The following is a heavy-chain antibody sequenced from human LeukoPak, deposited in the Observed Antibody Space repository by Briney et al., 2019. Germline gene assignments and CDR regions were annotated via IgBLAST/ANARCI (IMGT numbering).Heavy chain of an antibody. J-gene: IGHJ4*02. D-gene: IGHD4-23*01. CDR3: ARGSYYGGSDY. Sequence: PSETLSLTCTVSGGSISSYYWSWIRQPPGKGLEWIGYIYYSGSTNYNPSLKSRVTISVDTSKNQFSLKLSSVTAADTAVYYCARGSYYGGSDYWGQGTLVTVSS. CDR1: GGSISSYY. CDR2: IYYSGST. V-gene: IGHV4-59*01.